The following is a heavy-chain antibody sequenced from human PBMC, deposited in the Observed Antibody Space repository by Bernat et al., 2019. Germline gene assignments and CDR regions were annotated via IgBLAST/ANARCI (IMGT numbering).Heavy chain of an antibody. CDR1: GFSLSTSGMC. D-gene: IGHD2-15*01. CDR2: IDWDDDK. Sequence: QVTLRESGPALVKPTQTLTLTCTFSGFSLSTSGMCVSWIRQPPGKALEWLARIDWDDDKYYSTSLKTRLTISKETSKNQVVLTMTNMDPVDTATYYCALLEGGSGGSCYSRYGMDVWGQGTTVTVSS. J-gene: IGHJ6*02. CDR3: ALLEGGSGGSCYSRYGMDV. V-gene: IGHV2-70*15.